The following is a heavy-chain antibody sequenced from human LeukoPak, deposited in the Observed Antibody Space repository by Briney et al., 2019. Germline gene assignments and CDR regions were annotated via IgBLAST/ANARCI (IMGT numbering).Heavy chain of an antibody. D-gene: IGHD5-18*01. CDR3: ARGGYSYGAFDY. V-gene: IGHV1-2*02. Sequence: ASAKVSCKASGYTFTGYYMHWVRQAPGQGLEWMGWINPNSGGTNYAQKFQGRVTMTRDASISTAYMELSRLRSDDTAVYYCARGGYSYGAFDYWGQGTLVTVSS. J-gene: IGHJ4*02. CDR2: INPNSGGT. CDR1: GYTFTGYY.